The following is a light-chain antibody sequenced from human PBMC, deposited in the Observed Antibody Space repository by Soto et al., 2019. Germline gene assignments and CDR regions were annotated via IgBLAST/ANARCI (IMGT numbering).Light chain of an antibody. V-gene: IGLV4-69*01. Sequence: QPVLTQSPSASASLGASVKLTCTLSSGHSIYAIAWHQQESEKGPRYLMEVNTDGSHTKGDGIPDRFSGSSSGAARYLPISSLQSEDEADYYCQAWAAGIGVFGPGTKVTVL. CDR1: SGHSIYA. CDR3: QAWAAGIGV. CDR2: VNTDGSH. J-gene: IGLJ1*01.